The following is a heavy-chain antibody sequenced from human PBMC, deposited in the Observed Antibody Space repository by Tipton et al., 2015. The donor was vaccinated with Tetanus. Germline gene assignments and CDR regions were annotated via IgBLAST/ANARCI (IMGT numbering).Heavy chain of an antibody. Sequence: TLSLTCNVSGGSISSTPYYWGWIRQPPGRGLEWIASIYFEGSTYYSPSLKSRVTIAVDRSQNVFSLNLTSVTAADTAVYYCARHLYGYWFDPWGQGALVTASS. D-gene: IGHD3-10*01. V-gene: IGHV4-39*01. CDR1: GGSISSTPYY. CDR2: IYFEGST. CDR3: ARHLYGYWFDP. J-gene: IGHJ5*02.